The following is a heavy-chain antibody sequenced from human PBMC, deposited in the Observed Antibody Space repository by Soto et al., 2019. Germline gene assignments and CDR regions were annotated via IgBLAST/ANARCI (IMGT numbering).Heavy chain of an antibody. CDR2: ISSSSSYI. J-gene: IGHJ6*02. CDR1: GFTFSSYS. Sequence: GGSLRLSCAASGFTFSSYSMNWVRQAPGKGLEWVSSISSSSSYIYYADSEKGRFTISRDNAKNSLYLQMNSLRAEDTAVYYCARDRYDFWSGYYSYYGMDVWGQGTTVTVSS. CDR3: ARDRYDFWSGYYSYYGMDV. D-gene: IGHD3-3*01. V-gene: IGHV3-21*01.